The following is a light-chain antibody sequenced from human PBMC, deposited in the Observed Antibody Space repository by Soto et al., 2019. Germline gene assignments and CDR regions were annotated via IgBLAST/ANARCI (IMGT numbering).Light chain of an antibody. V-gene: IGKV3-11*01. Sequence: EILLTQSPATLSLSPGERGTLSCRASQSVSSYLAWYQQKPGQAPRILIYDASNRDTGIPARFSGSGSGSDFTLTISRLEPEDFEIYYCQQRSNWPPTFGQGTKVDIK. CDR1: QSVSSY. J-gene: IGKJ1*01. CDR2: DAS. CDR3: QQRSNWPPT.